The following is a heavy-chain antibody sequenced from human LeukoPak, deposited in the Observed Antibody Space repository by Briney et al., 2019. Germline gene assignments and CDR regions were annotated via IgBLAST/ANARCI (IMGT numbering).Heavy chain of an antibody. CDR1: GFTFSSYW. V-gene: IGHV3-74*01. D-gene: IGHD4-17*01. CDR3: ARDPFYGDADFDH. J-gene: IGHJ4*02. Sequence: GGSLRLSCAASGFTFSSYWRHWVRQAPGKGLVWVSRINSDGSTTSYADSVKGRFTISRDNAKNTVYLQMNSLRVEDTAVYYCARDPFYGDADFDHWGQGALVTVSS. CDR2: INSDGSTT.